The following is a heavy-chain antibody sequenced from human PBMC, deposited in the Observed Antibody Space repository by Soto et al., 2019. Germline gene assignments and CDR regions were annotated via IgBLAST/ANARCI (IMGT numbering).Heavy chain of an antibody. D-gene: IGHD2-2*01. CDR2: IIHTGST. Sequence: PSGTLSLTCAVYGDSFRCYYWSWIRQTPGKGLEWIGEIIHTGSTNYNPSLKSRVTISLDTSKKHLSLKLTSVTAADTAVYYCASRRPYAFWGQGTLVTVSS. CDR3: ASRRPYAF. V-gene: IGHV4-34*12. J-gene: IGHJ4*02. CDR1: GDSFRCYY.